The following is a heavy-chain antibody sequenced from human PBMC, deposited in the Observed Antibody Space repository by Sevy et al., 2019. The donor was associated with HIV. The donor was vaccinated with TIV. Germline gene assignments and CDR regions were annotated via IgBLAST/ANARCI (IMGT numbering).Heavy chain of an antibody. D-gene: IGHD3-22*01. CDR3: AREGSGSLWYYFDY. V-gene: IGHV3-7*01. J-gene: IGHJ4*02. CDR2: IKQDGSEK. Sequence: GGSLRLSCAASGFTFSSYAMHWVRQAPGKGLEWVANIKQDGSEKYYVDSVKGRFTISRDNAKNSLYLQMNSLRAEDTAVYYCAREGSGSLWYYFDYWGQGTLVTVSS. CDR1: GFTFSSYA.